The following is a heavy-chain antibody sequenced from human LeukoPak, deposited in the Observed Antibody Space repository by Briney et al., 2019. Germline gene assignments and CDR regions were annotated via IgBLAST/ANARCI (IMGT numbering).Heavy chain of an antibody. Sequence: GGSLRLSCAASGFTFDDYAMHWVRQAPGKGLEWVSGINWNSGIIGYADSMKGRFTISRDNVKNSLSLQMNSLRAEDTAFYYCAKARRNYYGSGSYYDYWGQGTLVTVSS. V-gene: IGHV3-9*01. CDR1: GFTFDDYA. CDR3: AKARRNYYGSGSYYDY. D-gene: IGHD3-10*01. CDR2: INWNSGII. J-gene: IGHJ4*02.